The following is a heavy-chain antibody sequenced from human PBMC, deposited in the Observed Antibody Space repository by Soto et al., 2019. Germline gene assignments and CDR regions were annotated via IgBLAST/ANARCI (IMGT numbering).Heavy chain of an antibody. CDR1: GYTFPSYD. V-gene: IGHV1-8*01. J-gene: IGHJ5*02. Sequence: QVQLVQSGAEVQKPGASVKVSCKASGYTFPSYDINWVRQATGQGLEWMGWMNPNSGNTGYAQKFQGRVTMTRNTSISTAYMELSSLRSEDTAVYYCARGGRIRGPGSRENWFDPWGQGTLVTVSS. CDR2: MNPNSGNT. CDR3: ARGGRIRGPGSRENWFDP. D-gene: IGHD2-2*01.